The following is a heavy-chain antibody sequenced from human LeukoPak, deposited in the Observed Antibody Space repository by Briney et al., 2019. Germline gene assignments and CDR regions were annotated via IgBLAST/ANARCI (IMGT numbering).Heavy chain of an antibody. J-gene: IGHJ4*02. D-gene: IGHD1-26*01. V-gene: IGHV3-7*03. CDR3: ANRGKYYFDY. CDR2: IKHDGSEK. CDR1: GFNFSNYW. Sequence: GGSLRLSCIVSGFNFSNYWMNWVRQAPGKGLEWVANIKHDGSEKYYVDSVKGRFTISKDNSKNTLSLQMNSLRAEDTAVYYCANRGKYYFDYWGQGSLVTVSS.